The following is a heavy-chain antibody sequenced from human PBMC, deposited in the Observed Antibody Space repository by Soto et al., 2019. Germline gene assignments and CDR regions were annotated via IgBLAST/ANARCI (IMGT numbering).Heavy chain of an antibody. J-gene: IGHJ4*02. Sequence: DSVKXSCKASGYPFPSSYINWVRQATGQGLEWTGWMNPNSGNTGYAQKFQGRVTMTRNTSINTAYMELSSLRSEDTAVYYCARVEGDILTGYHDYWGQGTLVTVSS. CDR2: MNPNSGNT. D-gene: IGHD3-9*01. CDR3: ARVEGDILTGYHDY. V-gene: IGHV1-8*01. CDR1: GYPFPSSY.